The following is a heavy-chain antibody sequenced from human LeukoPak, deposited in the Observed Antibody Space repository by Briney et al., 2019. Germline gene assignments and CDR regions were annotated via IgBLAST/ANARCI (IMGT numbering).Heavy chain of an antibody. CDR2: INHSGST. Sequence: SETLSLTCAVYGGSFSGYYWSWIRQPPGKGLEWIGEINHSGSTNYNPSLKSRVTISVDTSKNQFSLKLSSVTAADTAVYYCARGKRESSSFGYWCQGTLVTVSS. CDR1: GGSFSGYY. CDR3: ARGKRESSSFGY. V-gene: IGHV4-34*01. D-gene: IGHD6-6*01. J-gene: IGHJ4*02.